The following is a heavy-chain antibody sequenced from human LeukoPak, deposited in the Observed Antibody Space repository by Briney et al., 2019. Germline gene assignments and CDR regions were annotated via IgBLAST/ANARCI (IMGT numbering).Heavy chain of an antibody. CDR1: GGSISSGSFF. J-gene: IGHJ4*02. CDR2: IHSIGST. D-gene: IGHD6-19*01. Sequence: SETLSLTCTLSGGSISSGSFFCDWIRQPPGKGLEWLGSIHSIGSTYYNPPLKSRLTMSVDTSKNTFSLKLSSVTAAATAVYYCATTDYISGWHWNFDYWGQGTLVTVSS. CDR3: ATTDYISGWHWNFDY. V-gene: IGHV4-39*01.